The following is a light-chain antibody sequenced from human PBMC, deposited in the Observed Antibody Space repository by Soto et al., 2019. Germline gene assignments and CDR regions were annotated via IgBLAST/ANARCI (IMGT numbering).Light chain of an antibody. CDR3: QQYNSWPPIT. J-gene: IGKJ5*01. V-gene: IGKV3-15*01. CDR1: ESVSSN. Sequence: EIVMTPSPATLSVSPGERAPLSCRASESVSSNLAWYQQRPGQAPRLVIYGASTRATGIPARFSGGGSGTEFTLTISSLQSEDFAVYYCQQYNSWPPITFGQGTRLEIK. CDR2: GAS.